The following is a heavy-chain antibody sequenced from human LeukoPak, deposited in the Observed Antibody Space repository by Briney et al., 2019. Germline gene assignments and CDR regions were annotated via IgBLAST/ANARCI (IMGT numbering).Heavy chain of an antibody. V-gene: IGHV1-2*02. D-gene: IGHD2-15*01. Sequence: ASVKVSCKASGYTFTGYYMHWVRQAPGQGLEWMGWINPNSGGTNYAQKFQGRVTMTRDTSISTAYMELSRLRSDDTAVYYCASGGYCSSGSCYPGYYYYYYMDVWGKGTTVTVSS. J-gene: IGHJ6*03. CDR1: GYTFTGYY. CDR3: ASGGYCSSGSCYPGYYYYYYMDV. CDR2: INPNSGGT.